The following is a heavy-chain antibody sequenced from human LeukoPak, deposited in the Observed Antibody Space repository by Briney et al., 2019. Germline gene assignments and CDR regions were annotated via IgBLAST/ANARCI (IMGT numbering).Heavy chain of an antibody. CDR1: GIIFRNYR. J-gene: IGHJ4*02. D-gene: IGHD4-11*01. CDR2: ITQDGSST. CDR3: ATDDYRGLGY. Sequence: GGSLRLSCTTSGIIFRNYRIHWVRQAPGKGLVWVSHITQDGSSTFYADSVKGRFTTSRDNAKNTVFLQMNSLTAEDTGVYYCATDDYRGLGYWGQGILVTVSS. V-gene: IGHV3-74*01.